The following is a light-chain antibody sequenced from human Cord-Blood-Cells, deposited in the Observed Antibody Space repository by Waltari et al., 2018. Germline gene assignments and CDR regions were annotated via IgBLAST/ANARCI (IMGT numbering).Light chain of an antibody. CDR3: SSYTSSSTLYV. J-gene: IGLJ1*01. CDR1: SSDVGGYNY. CDR2: DVS. V-gene: IGLV2-14*01. Sequence: QSALTQPASVSGSPGQSITIPCTGTSSDVGGYNYVSWYQQHPGKAPKPMIYDVSNRPSGVSNRFSGSKSGNTASLTISGLQAEDEADYYCSSYTSSSTLYVFGTGTKVTVL.